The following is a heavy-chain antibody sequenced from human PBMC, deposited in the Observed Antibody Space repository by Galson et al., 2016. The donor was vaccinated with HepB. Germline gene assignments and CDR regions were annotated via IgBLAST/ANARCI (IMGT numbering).Heavy chain of an antibody. CDR3: AADGGYSSNWLRDYKYMDV. Sequence: SVKVSCKASGFTFRRSAVQWVRQVRGQRPEWIAYIVVGSGNTKYARKFQERVNVTRDMSTNTAYMELSSLRSEGTAIYFCAADGGYSSNWLRDYKYMDVWGKGTTVTVSS. CDR1: GFTFRRSA. J-gene: IGHJ6*03. CDR2: IVVGSGNT. D-gene: IGHD2-2*01. V-gene: IGHV1-58*01.